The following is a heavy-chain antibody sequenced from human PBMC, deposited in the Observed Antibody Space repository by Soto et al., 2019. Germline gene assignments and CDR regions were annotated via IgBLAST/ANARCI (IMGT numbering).Heavy chain of an antibody. V-gene: IGHV3-33*01. CDR2: VRHDGSDI. Sequence: QVQLVESGGGVVQPGRSLRLSCATSAFIFPGYGMHWVRQSPGKGLAWVAVVRHDGSDIHYADSVKGRFIISRDNSKNTLYLQMNSLRAEDTAVYYCERDGVGGTAYFGYFDYWGQGTLVTVSS. CDR1: AFIFPGYG. J-gene: IGHJ4*02. CDR3: ERDGVGGTAYFGYFDY. D-gene: IGHD1-26*01.